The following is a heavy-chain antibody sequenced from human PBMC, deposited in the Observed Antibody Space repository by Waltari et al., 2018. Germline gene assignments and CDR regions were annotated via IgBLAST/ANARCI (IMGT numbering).Heavy chain of an antibody. CDR3: ARIQENYGMDV. CDR1: GFPLSNARMG. Sequence: QVTLKESGHVLVKPTETLMLTCTVSGFPLSNARMGVSGIRQPPWKALEWLAHIFSNDEKSYSTSLKSRLTLSKDTSNSQVVLTLTNMDPVDTATYYCARIQENYGMDVWGQGTTVTVSS. J-gene: IGHJ6*02. V-gene: IGHV2-26*01. CDR2: IFSNDEK.